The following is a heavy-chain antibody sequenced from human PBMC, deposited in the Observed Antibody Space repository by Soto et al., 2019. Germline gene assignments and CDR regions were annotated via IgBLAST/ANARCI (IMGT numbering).Heavy chain of an antibody. CDR3: AKGYYDFWSGYYTGEYYYYGMDV. J-gene: IGHJ6*02. Sequence: QVQLVESGGGVVQPGRSLRLSCAASGFTFSSYGMHWVRQAPGKGLEWVAVISYDGSNKYYADSVKGRFTISRDNSKNTLYLQMNSLRAEDTAVYYCAKGYYDFWSGYYTGEYYYYGMDVWGQGTTVTVSS. CDR2: ISYDGSNK. CDR1: GFTFSSYG. D-gene: IGHD3-3*01. V-gene: IGHV3-30*18.